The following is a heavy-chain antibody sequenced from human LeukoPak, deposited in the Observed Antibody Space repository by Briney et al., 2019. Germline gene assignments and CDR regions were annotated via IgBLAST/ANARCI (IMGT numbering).Heavy chain of an antibody. D-gene: IGHD3-22*01. CDR3: ARQAYYYDSSGYPNFDY. Sequence: SETLSLTCTVSGSSIRSSYYYWGWIRQPPGKGLEWIGSIYDSGSTYYNPSLKSRVTISVDTSKNQFSLKLSSVTAADTAVYYCARQAYYYDSSGYPNFDYWGQGTLVTVSS. CDR2: IYDSGST. J-gene: IGHJ4*02. V-gene: IGHV4-39*01. CDR1: GSSIRSSYYY.